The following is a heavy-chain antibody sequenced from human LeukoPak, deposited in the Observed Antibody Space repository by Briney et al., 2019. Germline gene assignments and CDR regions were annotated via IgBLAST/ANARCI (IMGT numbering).Heavy chain of an antibody. V-gene: IGHV3-30*18. CDR2: KSYDGSD. CDR3: AKVRDLSGYYSF. D-gene: IGHD3-3*01. J-gene: IGHJ4*02. CDR1: GFTFSSLG. Sequence: GGSLRLSCVALGFTFSSLGMHWIRKAPGKGLEWVAMKSYDGSDNYADSVKGRFTTSRDNSRNTLYLQMNSLRAEDTAVYYCAKVRDLSGYYSFWGQGTLVTVSS.